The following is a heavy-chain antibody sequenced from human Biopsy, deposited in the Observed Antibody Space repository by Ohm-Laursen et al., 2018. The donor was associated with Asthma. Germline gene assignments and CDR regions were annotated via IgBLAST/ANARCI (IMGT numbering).Heavy chain of an antibody. CDR3: AKASSSGWSAPLDY. CDR1: GFVFDDYA. CDR2: IIWNGARV. V-gene: IGHV3-9*01. Sequence: SLRLSCIASGFVFDDYALHWVRQTPGKGLEWVSSIIWNGARVDYADAVKGRFTISRDNAKNSLYLQMNTLKTEDTAIYFCAKASSSGWSAPLDYWGQGMLVTVSS. J-gene: IGHJ4*02. D-gene: IGHD6-19*01.